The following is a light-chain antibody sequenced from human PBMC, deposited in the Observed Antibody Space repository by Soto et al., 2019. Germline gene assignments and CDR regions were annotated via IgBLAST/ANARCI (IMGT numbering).Light chain of an antibody. J-gene: IGLJ1*01. CDR3: SSFTSSSTYV. CDR1: SSYVGSYNR. Sequence: QSALTQPPSVSGSPGQSVAISCTGTSSYVGSYNRVAWYQQPPGTAPKLLIYEVSNRPSGVPGRFSGSKSGNTASLTISGLQAEDEADYYCSSFTSSSTYVFGTGTKLTVL. V-gene: IGLV2-18*02. CDR2: EVS.